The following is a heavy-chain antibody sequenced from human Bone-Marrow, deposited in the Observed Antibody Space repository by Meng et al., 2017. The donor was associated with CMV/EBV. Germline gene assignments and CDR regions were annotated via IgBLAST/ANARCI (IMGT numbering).Heavy chain of an antibody. D-gene: IGHD4-23*01. V-gene: IGHV1-69*04. J-gene: IGHJ3*02. CDR3: ARGAVVTPQGGNAFDI. Sequence: SVKVSCKASGYTFTGYYMHWVRQAPGQGLEWMGRIIPILGIANYAQKFQGRVTITADKSTSTAYMELSSLRSEDTAVYYCARGAVVTPQGGNAFDIWGQGTMVTVSS. CDR1: GYTFTGYY. CDR2: IIPILGIA.